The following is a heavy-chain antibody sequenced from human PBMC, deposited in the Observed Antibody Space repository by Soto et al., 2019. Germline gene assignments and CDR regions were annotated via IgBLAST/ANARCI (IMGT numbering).Heavy chain of an antibody. CDR1: GGSFSGYY. CDR3: ARVGFKSFGELLERWFDP. CDR2: INHSGST. Sequence: SETLSLTCAVYGGSFSGYYWSWIRQPPGKGLEWIGEINHSGSTNYNPSLKGRVTISVDTSKNQFSLKLSSVTAADTAVYYCARVGFKSFGELLERWFDPWGQGTLVTVSS. D-gene: IGHD3-10*01. J-gene: IGHJ5*02. V-gene: IGHV4-34*01.